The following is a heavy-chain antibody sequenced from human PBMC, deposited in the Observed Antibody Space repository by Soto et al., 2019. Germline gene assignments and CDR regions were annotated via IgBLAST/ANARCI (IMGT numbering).Heavy chain of an antibody. CDR1: GFTFSSYW. V-gene: IGHV3-7*05. CDR3: GWPYKYGDYVVYPTPFDP. Sequence: EVQLVESGGGLAQPGGSLRLSCAASGFTFSSYWMSWVRQAPGKGLEWVANIKQDGSEKYYVDSVKGRFTISRDNAKNSLYLQMNSLRAEDTAVYYCGWPYKYGDYVVYPTPFDPWGQGTLVTVSS. J-gene: IGHJ5*02. D-gene: IGHD4-17*01. CDR2: IKQDGSEK.